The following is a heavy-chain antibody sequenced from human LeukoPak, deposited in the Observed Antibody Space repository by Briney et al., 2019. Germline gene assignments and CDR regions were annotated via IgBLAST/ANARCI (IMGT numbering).Heavy chain of an antibody. CDR1: GFTFSSYG. D-gene: IGHD3-10*01. Sequence: GGSLRLSCAASGFTFSSYGMHWVRQAPGKGLEWVALIWYDGSNKYYADSVKGRFTISRDNSKNTLYLQMNSLRAEDTAVYYCARDRITMVRGVILYYYGMDVWGQGTTVTVSS. J-gene: IGHJ6*02. CDR3: ARDRITMVRGVILYYYGMDV. V-gene: IGHV3-33*01. CDR2: IWYDGSNK.